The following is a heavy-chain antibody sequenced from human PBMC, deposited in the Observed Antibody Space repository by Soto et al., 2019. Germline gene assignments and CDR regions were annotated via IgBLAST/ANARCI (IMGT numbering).Heavy chain of an antibody. J-gene: IGHJ6*02. V-gene: IGHV4-34*01. CDR1: GGSFSGYY. CDR2: INHSGST. CDR3: ARVVPAAMSGMDV. D-gene: IGHD2-2*01. Sequence: SETLSLTCAVYGGSFSGYYWSWIRQPPGKGLEWIGEINHSGSTNYNPSLKSRVTISVDTSKNQFSLKLSSVTAADTAVYYCARVVPAAMSGMDVWGQGTTVTVSS.